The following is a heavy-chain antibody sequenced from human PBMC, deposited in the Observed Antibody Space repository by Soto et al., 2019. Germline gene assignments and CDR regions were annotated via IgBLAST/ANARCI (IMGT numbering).Heavy chain of an antibody. CDR1: CGSFSGYY. J-gene: IGHJ5*02. CDR2: INHSGST. Sequence: SETLSLTCAVYCGSFSGYYWSWIRQPPGKGLEWIGEINHSGSTNYNPSLKSRVTMSVDTSKNQFSLKLSSVTAADTAVYYCARLYSNAAGLNNWFDPWGQGTLVTVSS. CDR3: ARLYSNAAGLNNWFDP. D-gene: IGHD4-4*01. V-gene: IGHV4-34*01.